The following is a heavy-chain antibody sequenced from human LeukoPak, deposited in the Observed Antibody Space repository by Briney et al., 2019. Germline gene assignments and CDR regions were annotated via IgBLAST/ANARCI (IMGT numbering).Heavy chain of an antibody. Sequence: SETLSLTCTVSGDSISSSIYYWVWVRQPPGKGLEWIGDIYYSGSSYYSPSLKSRVTISLDTSKNQFSLKLRSVTAADTAVYYCARRRYYDSTGFLDWGQGSLVSVSS. J-gene: IGHJ1*01. CDR1: GDSISSSIYY. V-gene: IGHV4-39*01. CDR2: IYYSGSS. CDR3: ARRRYYDSTGFLD. D-gene: IGHD3-22*01.